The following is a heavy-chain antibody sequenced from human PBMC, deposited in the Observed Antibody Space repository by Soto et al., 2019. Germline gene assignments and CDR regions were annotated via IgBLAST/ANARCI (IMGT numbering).Heavy chain of an antibody. J-gene: IGHJ4*02. Sequence: PGGSLRLSCAASGFTFSSYAMSWVRQAPGKGLEWVSAISGSGGSTYYADSVKGRFTISRDNSKNTLYLQMNSLRAEDTAVYYCANSPGDPTYYFDYWGQGTLVTVSS. CDR2: ISGSGGST. D-gene: IGHD1-1*01. CDR1: GFTFSSYA. CDR3: ANSPGDPTYYFDY. V-gene: IGHV3-23*01.